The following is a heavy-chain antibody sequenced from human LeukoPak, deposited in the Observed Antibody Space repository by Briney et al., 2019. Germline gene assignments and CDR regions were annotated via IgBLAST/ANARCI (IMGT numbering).Heavy chain of an antibody. CDR2: INHSGST. CDR1: GGSFSGYY. D-gene: IGHD3-10*01. Sequence: SETLSLTCAVYGGSFSGYYWSWIRQPPGKGLEWIGEINHSGSTNYNPSLKSRVTISVDTSKNQFSLKLSSVTAADTAVYYCARQRITMVRGVTDHNWFDPWGQGTLVTVSS. J-gene: IGHJ5*02. CDR3: ARQRITMVRGVTDHNWFDP. V-gene: IGHV4-34*01.